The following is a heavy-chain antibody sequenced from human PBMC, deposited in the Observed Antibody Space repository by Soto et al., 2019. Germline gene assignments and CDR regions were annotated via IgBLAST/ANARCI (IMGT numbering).Heavy chain of an antibody. V-gene: IGHV1-18*01. D-gene: IGHD6-19*01. J-gene: IGHJ3*02. CDR3: ARGTESSGWYNRDAFDI. Sequence: ASVKVSCKASGYTFTSYGISWVRQAPGQGLEWMGWISAYNGNTNYAQKLQGRVTMTTDTSTSTAYVELRSLRSDDTAVYYCARGTESSGWYNRDAFDIWGQGTMVTVSS. CDR2: ISAYNGNT. CDR1: GYTFTSYG.